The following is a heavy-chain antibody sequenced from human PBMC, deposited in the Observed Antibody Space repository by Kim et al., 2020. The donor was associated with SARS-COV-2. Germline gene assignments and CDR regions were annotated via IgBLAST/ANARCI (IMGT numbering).Heavy chain of an antibody. CDR3: ARAGYISSSFAFDI. D-gene: IGHD6-6*01. J-gene: IGHJ3*02. CDR2: ISYDGSNK. Sequence: GGSLRLSCAASGFTFSSYAMHWVRQAPGKGLEWVAFISYDGSNKYYVDSVKGRFTISRDNSKNTLYLQMNSPRAEDTPVYYCARAGYISSSFAFDIWGQG. V-gene: IGHV3-30*04. CDR1: GFTFSSYA.